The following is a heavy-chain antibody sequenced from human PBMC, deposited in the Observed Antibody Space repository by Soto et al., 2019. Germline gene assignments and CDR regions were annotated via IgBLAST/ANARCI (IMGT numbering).Heavy chain of an antibody. J-gene: IGHJ5*02. D-gene: IGHD1-26*01. CDR1: GYTXTSYG. CDR3: ARDSYSGSYFGLFDP. V-gene: IGHV1-18*04. CDR2: IRAYNGKT. Sequence: GXSXKMSFKVSGYTXTSYGISLVLQAPGQGLEWIGWIRAYNGKTKYAKNLQDRVTMTTDTSTRKAYLELRSLTSEHTAVYFCARDSYSGSYFGLFDPWGQGKLGTVS.